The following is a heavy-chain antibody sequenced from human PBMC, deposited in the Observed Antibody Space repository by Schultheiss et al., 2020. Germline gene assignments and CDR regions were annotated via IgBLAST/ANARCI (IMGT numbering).Heavy chain of an antibody. CDR2: IKSKTDGGTT. CDR1: GFTFSNAW. D-gene: IGHD3-9*01. Sequence: GESLKISCAASGFTFSNAWMNWVRQAPGKGLEWVGRIKSKTDGGTTDYAAPVKGRFTISRDDSKNTLYLQMNSLKTEDTAVYYCTSFLRYFDWFDWGQGTLVTVSS. V-gene: IGHV3-15*07. J-gene: IGHJ4*02. CDR3: TSFLRYFDWFD.